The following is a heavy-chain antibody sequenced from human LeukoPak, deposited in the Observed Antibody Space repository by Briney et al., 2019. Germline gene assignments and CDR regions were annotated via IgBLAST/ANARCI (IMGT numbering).Heavy chain of an antibody. CDR3: ATNWDSSGYYPHDAFDI. CDR2: FDPEGGET. V-gene: IGHV1-24*01. CDR1: GYTLTELS. J-gene: IGHJ3*02. Sequence: ASVKVSCKVSGYTLTELSMHWVRQAPGKGLEWMGGFDPEGGETIYAQKFQGRVTMTEDTSTDTAYMELSSLRSEDTAVYYCATNWDSSGYYPHDAFDIWGQGTMVTVSS. D-gene: IGHD3-22*01.